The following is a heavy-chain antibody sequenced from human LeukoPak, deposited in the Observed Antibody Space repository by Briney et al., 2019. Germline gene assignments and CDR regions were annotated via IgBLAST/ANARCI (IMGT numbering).Heavy chain of an antibody. CDR1: GFTFSSYS. Sequence: GGSLRLSCAASGFTFSSYSMNWVRQAPGKGLEWVSYISSSSSTIYYADCVKGRFTISRDNAKNSLYLRMNSLRAEDTAVYYCAREGWLRVDYWGQGTLVTVSS. D-gene: IGHD5-12*01. CDR3: AREGWLRVDY. J-gene: IGHJ4*02. V-gene: IGHV3-48*01. CDR2: ISSSSSTI.